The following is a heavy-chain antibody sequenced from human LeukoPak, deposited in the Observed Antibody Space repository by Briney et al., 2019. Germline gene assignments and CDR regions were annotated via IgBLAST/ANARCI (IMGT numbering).Heavy chain of an antibody. CDR1: GGSFSGYY. CDR3: ASYTAGGGGLDY. V-gene: IGHV4-34*01. CDR2: INHSGST. J-gene: IGHJ4*02. D-gene: IGHD5-18*01. Sequence: PSETLSLTCAVYGGSFSGYYWSWIRQPPGKGLEWIGEINHSGSTNYNPSLKSRVTISVDTSKNQSSLKLSSVTAADTAVYYCASYTAGGGGLDYWGQGTLVTVSS.